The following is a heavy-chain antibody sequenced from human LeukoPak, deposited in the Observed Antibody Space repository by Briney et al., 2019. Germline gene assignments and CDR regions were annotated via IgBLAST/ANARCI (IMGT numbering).Heavy chain of an antibody. J-gene: IGHJ6*02. Sequence: GGSLRLSCAASGFTFDDYAMHWVRQAPGKGLEWVSGISWNSGSIGYADSVKGRFTISRDNAKHSLYLQMNTLRAEDTALYYCVKDLGSAITSALALDVWGQGTTVTVSS. CDR1: GFTFDDYA. V-gene: IGHV3-9*01. CDR3: VKDLGSAITSALALDV. CDR2: ISWNSGSI. D-gene: IGHD2-15*01.